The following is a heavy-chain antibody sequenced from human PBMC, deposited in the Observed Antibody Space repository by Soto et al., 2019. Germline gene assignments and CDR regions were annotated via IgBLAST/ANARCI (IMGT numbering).Heavy chain of an antibody. CDR1: GGSISSYY. J-gene: IGHJ4*02. D-gene: IGHD5-12*01. Sequence: TSETLSLTCTVSGGSISSYYWSWIRQPPGKGLEWIGYIYYSGSTNYNPSLKSRVTISVDTSKNQFSLKLSSVTAADTAVYYCARLLQLFDGYNSYYFDYWGQGTLVTVSS. V-gene: IGHV4-59*08. CDR3: ARLLQLFDGYNSYYFDY. CDR2: IYYSGST.